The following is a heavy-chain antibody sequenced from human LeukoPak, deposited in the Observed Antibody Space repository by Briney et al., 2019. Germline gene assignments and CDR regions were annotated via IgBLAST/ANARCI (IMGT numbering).Heavy chain of an antibody. CDR2: ISRNSGSI. D-gene: IGHD4-17*01. J-gene: IGHJ4*02. Sequence: PGGSLRLSCAASGFTFDDYAMHWVRQAPGKGLEWVSGISRNSGSIGYADSVKGRFTISRDNAKNSLYLQMNSLRAEDMALYYWAKGGYGDYDGWDYFDYWGQGNLVTVSS. CDR3: AKGGYGDYDGWDYFDY. CDR1: GFTFDDYA. V-gene: IGHV3-9*03.